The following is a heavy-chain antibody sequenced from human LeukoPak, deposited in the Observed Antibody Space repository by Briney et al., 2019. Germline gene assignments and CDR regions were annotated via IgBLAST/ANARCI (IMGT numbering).Heavy chain of an antibody. V-gene: IGHV4-34*01. CDR1: GGSFSGYY. J-gene: IGHJ4*02. CDR3: ARGLTH. Sequence: KTSETLSLTCSVYGGSFSGYYWRWIRQSPGKGLEWIGEINHSGNSNYNPSLKSRVTISVDTSKNQSSLKLNSVTAADTGVYYCARGLTHWGQGTLVTVSS. CDR2: INHSGNS.